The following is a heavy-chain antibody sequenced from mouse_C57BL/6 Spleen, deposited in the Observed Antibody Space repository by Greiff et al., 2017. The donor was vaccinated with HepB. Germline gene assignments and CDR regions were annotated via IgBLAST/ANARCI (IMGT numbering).Heavy chain of an antibody. CDR1: GYAFSSSW. D-gene: IGHD1-1*01. J-gene: IGHJ2*01. CDR2: IYPGDGDT. Sequence: QVQLKQSGPELVKPGASVKISCKASGYAFSSSWMNWVKQRPGKGLEWIGRIYPGDGDTNYNGTFKGKATLTADKSSSTAYMQLSSLTSEDSAVYFWARSPITTVVDYFDYWGQGTTLTVSS. CDR3: ARSPITTVVDYFDY. V-gene: IGHV1-82*01.